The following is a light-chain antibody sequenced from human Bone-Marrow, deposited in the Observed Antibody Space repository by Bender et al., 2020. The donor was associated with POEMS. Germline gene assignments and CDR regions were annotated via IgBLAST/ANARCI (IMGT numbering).Light chain of an antibody. CDR2: DDS. J-gene: IGLJ3*02. CDR1: NIGSKN. Sequence: SYVLAQPPSVSVAPGKTARITCGGDNIGSKNVHWYQQKPGQAPVMVIYDDSDRPSGIPERFSGSNSGNTATLTISRVEAGDEADYYCHMWDNSNDHWVFGGGTKLTVL. V-gene: IGLV3-21*04. CDR3: HMWDNSNDHWV.